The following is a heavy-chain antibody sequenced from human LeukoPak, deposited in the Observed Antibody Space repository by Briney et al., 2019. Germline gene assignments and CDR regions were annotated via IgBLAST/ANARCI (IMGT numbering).Heavy chain of an antibody. CDR3: ARVKSYRSGGLDAFDI. CDR2: ISYDGSNE. V-gene: IGHV3-30*03. Sequence: GGSLRLSCAASRFTFSDYAMHWVRQAPGRGLEWVAIISYDGSNEYYADSVKGRFTISRDNSKNTLYLQMNSLRAGDTAVYYCARVKSYRSGGLDAFDIWGQGTMVTVSS. J-gene: IGHJ3*02. D-gene: IGHD6-19*01. CDR1: RFTFSDYA.